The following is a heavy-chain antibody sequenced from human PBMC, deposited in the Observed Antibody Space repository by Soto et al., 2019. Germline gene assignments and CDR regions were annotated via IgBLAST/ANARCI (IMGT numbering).Heavy chain of an antibody. CDR1: GYTFPNYG. CDR3: ARDREYYYDSSGNYYYHYGMDV. D-gene: IGHD3-22*01. Sequence: ASVKVSCKASGYTFPNYGISWVRQAPGQGLEWMGWISGYNGNTKYAQKFQGRVTMTTDTPTNTAYMELRSLRSDDTAVYYCARDREYYYDSSGNYYYHYGMDVWGQGTTVTVSS. J-gene: IGHJ6*02. CDR2: ISGYNGNT. V-gene: IGHV1-18*04.